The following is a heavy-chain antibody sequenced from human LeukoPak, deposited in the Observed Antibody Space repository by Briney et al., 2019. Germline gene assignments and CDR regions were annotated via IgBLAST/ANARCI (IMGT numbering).Heavy chain of an antibody. CDR3: AKDLRDSSGWDAYYYYYYMDV. J-gene: IGHJ6*03. CDR2: ISSSSSYI. Sequence: ETLSLTCTVSGGSISSSSYYWGWVRQAPGKGLEWVSSISSSSSYIYYADSVKGRFTISRDNSKNTLYLQMNSRRAEDTAVYYCAKDLRDSSGWDAYYYYYYMDVRGKGTTVTVSS. D-gene: IGHD6-19*01. CDR1: GGSISSSSYY. V-gene: IGHV3-21*01.